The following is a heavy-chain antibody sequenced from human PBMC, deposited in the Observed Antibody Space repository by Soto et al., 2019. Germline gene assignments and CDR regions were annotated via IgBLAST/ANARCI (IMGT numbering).Heavy chain of an antibody. D-gene: IGHD3-3*01. CDR2: INQDGGEG. CDR3: ATGGSPFAECES. CDR1: GFTFSNYW. V-gene: IGHV3-7*01. J-gene: IGHJ5*02. Sequence: EVQLVDSGGGLVQPGGSLTLSCAASGFTFSNYWMSWVRQAPGKVLEWVANINQDGGEGFYVDSLKGRFTISRDNAKNSLYLQINSLRVEDTAMYYCATGGSPFAECESWGQGTLVTVSS.